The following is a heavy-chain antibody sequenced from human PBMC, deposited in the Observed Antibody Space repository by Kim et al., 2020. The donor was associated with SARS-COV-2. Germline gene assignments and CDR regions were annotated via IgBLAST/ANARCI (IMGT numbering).Heavy chain of an antibody. Sequence: SVKVSCKASGGTFSSYAINWVRQAPGQGLEWMGGIIPIFGTANYAQKFQGRVTITADESTSTAYMELSSLRSEDTAVYYCARGAYSSGWYRNWFDPWGQGTLVTVSS. CDR3: ARGAYSSGWYRNWFDP. J-gene: IGHJ5*02. CDR2: IIPIFGTA. CDR1: GGTFSSYA. D-gene: IGHD6-19*01. V-gene: IGHV1-69*13.